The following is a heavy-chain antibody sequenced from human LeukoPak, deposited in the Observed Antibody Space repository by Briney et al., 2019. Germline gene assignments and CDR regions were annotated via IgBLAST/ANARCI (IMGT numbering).Heavy chain of an antibody. CDR1: GGSISSGGYY. CDR2: IYTSGST. CDR3: ARDRWFGEFDV. V-gene: IGHV4-61*02. Sequence: SETLSLTCTVSGGSISSGGYYWSWIRQPAGKGLEWIGRIYTSGSTNYNPSLKSRVTISVDTSKNQFSLKLSSVTAADTAVYYCARDRWFGEFDVWGKGTTVTISS. D-gene: IGHD3-10*01. J-gene: IGHJ6*04.